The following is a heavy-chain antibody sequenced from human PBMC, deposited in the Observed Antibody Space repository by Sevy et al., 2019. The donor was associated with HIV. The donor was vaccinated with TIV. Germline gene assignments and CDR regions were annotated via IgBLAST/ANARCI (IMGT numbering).Heavy chain of an antibody. V-gene: IGHV3-23*01. D-gene: IGHD6-19*01. CDR1: GFTFSISA. CDR3: AKKRVGSGFDY. CDR2: ISGSGNSA. J-gene: IGHJ4*02. Sequence: SGSLRLSCAASGFTFSISAMTWVRQAPGKGLEWVSVISGSGNSAYYADSVKGRFTISRDNSKNTLSLQMNSLRAEDTAVYYCAKKRVGSGFDYWGQGTLVSVS.